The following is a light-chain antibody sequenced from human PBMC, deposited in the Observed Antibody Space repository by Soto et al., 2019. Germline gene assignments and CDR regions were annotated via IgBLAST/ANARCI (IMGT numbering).Light chain of an antibody. Sequence: QSALTQPPSVSGAPGQRVTISCTGSSSNIGAGYDVHWYQQLPGTAPKLLIYGNSNRPSGVPDRFSGSKSGTSASLAITGLQAEDEADYYCQSYDSSLSAWVFGTGTKVTVL. CDR1: SSNIGAGYD. J-gene: IGLJ1*01. CDR3: QSYDSSLSAWV. CDR2: GNS. V-gene: IGLV1-40*01.